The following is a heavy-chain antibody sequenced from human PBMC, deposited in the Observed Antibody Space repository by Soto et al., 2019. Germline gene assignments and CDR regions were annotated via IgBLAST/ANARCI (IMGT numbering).Heavy chain of an antibody. CDR3: ARLIGWGHRALDV. V-gene: IGHV4-31*03. Sequence: SETLSLTCTVSGGSISSGGYYWSWIRQHPGKGLEWIGYIYYSGSTYYNPSLKSRVTISVDTSKNQFSLKLSSVTAADTAVYYCARLIGWGHRALDVWGKGTTVTVSS. D-gene: IGHD1-26*01. CDR2: IYYSGST. CDR1: GGSISSGGYY. J-gene: IGHJ6*04.